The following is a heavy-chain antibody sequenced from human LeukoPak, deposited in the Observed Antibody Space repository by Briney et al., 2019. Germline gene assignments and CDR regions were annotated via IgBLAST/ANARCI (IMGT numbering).Heavy chain of an antibody. CDR2: INPNSGGT. CDR1: GYTFTGYY. Sequence: ASVKASCKASGYTFTGYYMHWAPQAPGQGLEWMGWINPNSGGTNYAQKFQGRVTMTRDTSISTAYMELSRLRSDDTAVYYCARPKRYNWNPIDYWGQGTLVTVSS. CDR3: ARPKRYNWNPIDY. V-gene: IGHV1-2*02. J-gene: IGHJ4*02. D-gene: IGHD1-20*01.